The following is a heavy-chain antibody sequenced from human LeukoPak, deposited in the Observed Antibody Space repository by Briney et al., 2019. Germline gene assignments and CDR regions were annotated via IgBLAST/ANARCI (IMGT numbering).Heavy chain of an antibody. V-gene: IGHV3-11*01. CDR1: GFTFSDYN. J-gene: IGHJ4*02. D-gene: IGHD6-13*01. CDR3: ARAYSSSLPLDY. CDR2: ISRSGSTK. Sequence: GSLRLSCAASGFTFSDYNMRWIRQAPGKGLEWVSSISRSGSTKYYADSVKGRFTISRDNAKNSLFLQMNSLRAEDTAVYYCARAYSSSLPLDYWGQGTLVTVSS.